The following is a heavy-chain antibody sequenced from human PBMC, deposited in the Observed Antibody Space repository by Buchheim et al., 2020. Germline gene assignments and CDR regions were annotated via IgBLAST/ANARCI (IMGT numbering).Heavy chain of an antibody. CDR2: IYYSGST. J-gene: IGHJ4*02. CDR1: GGSISSSSYY. D-gene: IGHD3-9*01. Sequence: QLQLQESGPGLVKPSETLSLTCTVSGGSISSSSYYWGWIRQPPGKGLEWIGSIYYSGSTYYNPSLKSRVTISVDTSKNQFSLKLSSVTAADTAVYYCARESVLRYFDRAGNFDYWGQGTL. CDR3: ARESVLRYFDRAGNFDY. V-gene: IGHV4-39*02.